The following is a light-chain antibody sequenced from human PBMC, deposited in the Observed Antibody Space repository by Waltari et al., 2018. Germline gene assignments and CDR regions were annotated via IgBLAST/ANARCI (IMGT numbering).Light chain of an antibody. V-gene: IGKV3-20*01. CDR3: QQYGSPYT. Sequence: EIVLTQSPGTLSLSPGERATLSCRASQRVSSSYLAWYQQKPGQAPRLLICGASSRATCIPDRFSGSGSGTDFTLTISRLEPEDFAVYYCQQYGSPYTFGQGTKLEIK. CDR2: GAS. CDR1: QRVSSSY. J-gene: IGKJ2*01.